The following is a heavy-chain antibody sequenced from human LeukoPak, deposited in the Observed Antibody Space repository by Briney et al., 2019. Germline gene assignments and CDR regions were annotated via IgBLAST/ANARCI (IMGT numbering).Heavy chain of an antibody. Sequence: ASVKVSCKASGYTFTSYDINWVRQATGQGLEWMGWMNPNSGNTGYAQKFQGRVTMTEDTSTDTAYMELSSLRSEDTAVYYCATDRGTGWYYFDYWGQGTLVTVSS. CDR3: ATDRGTGWYYFDY. V-gene: IGHV1-8*02. D-gene: IGHD2-2*01. CDR1: GYTFTSYD. CDR2: MNPNSGNT. J-gene: IGHJ4*02.